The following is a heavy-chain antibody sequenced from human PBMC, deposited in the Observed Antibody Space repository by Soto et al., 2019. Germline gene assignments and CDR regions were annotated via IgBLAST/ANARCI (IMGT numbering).Heavy chain of an antibody. V-gene: IGHV1-69*13. J-gene: IGHJ6*02. CDR2: IVPIYGTR. CDR3: ARDLDYYGAGSHYYYGMGV. D-gene: IGHD3-10*01. Sequence: SVKVSCKASGGTFSRYAFSWVRQAPGQGLEWMGGIVPIYGTRGFAQKFQGRLTITADEPTRTAYMELSSLRSEDTAVYYCARDLDYYGAGSHYYYGMGVWGQGTTVTVSS. CDR1: GGTFSRYA.